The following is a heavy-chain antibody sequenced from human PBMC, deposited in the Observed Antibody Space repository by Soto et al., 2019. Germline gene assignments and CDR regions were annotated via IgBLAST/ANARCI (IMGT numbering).Heavy chain of an antibody. CDR2: IYRGGTT. D-gene: IGHD4-17*01. Sequence: LVESGGDLVQPGGSLRLSCAAPGFSVSSRYMSWVRQAPGKPLEWVAVIYRGGTTYYADSVQGRFSISRDNSKNTLHLQMNSLRVEDTAVYYCATRPPDGDHGVLDFWGQGTLVTVSS. J-gene: IGHJ4*02. CDR3: ATRPPDGDHGVLDF. V-gene: IGHV3-66*01. CDR1: GFSVSSRY.